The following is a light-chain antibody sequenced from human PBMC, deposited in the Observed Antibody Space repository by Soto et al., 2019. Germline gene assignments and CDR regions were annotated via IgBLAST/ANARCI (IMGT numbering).Light chain of an antibody. Sequence: SYELTQPPSVSVAPGKTARITCGGDNIGSKSVHWYQQKPGQAPVLVIYDESDRPSGIPERFSGSNSGDTATLTISRVEAGDEAAYFCQVWDNSSDRVVFGGGTKVTVL. CDR2: DES. J-gene: IGLJ2*01. V-gene: IGLV3-21*04. CDR1: NIGSKS. CDR3: QVWDNSSDRVV.